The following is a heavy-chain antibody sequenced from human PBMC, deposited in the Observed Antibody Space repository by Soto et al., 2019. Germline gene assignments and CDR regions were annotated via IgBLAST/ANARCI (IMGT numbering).Heavy chain of an antibody. CDR3: AKDRVGGTFYTPLAF. D-gene: IGHD1-7*01. J-gene: IGHJ4*02. CDR1: GFNFDNYG. CDR2: ITYDGSFQ. Sequence: HPGGSLRLSCQASGFNFDNYGMHWVRQAPGKGLEWVAVITYDGSFQYYADSVKGRFTISRDNSKNTLSLHLNTLKPEDTAVYHCAKDRVGGTFYTPLAFWGKGTLVT. V-gene: IGHV3-30*18.